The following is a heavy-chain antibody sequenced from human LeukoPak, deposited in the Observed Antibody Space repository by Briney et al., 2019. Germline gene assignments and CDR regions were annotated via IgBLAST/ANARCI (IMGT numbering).Heavy chain of an antibody. D-gene: IGHD3-22*01. CDR3: ARGTMMIGL. CDR1: GRFISNYY. CDR2: IYYSGCT. J-gene: IGHJ4*02. Sequence: SDTLSLLCTVSGRFISNYYWSWLRQPRGKGLVWIGFIYYSGCTTYNPSLRSRATISVDTYKNQFSLKLSSVTAADTAVYDCARGTMMIGLWGQGTLVTVSS. V-gene: IGHV4-59*13.